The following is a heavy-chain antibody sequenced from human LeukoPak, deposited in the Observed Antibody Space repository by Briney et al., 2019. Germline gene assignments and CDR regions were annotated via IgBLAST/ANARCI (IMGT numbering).Heavy chain of an antibody. Sequence: SETLSLTCTVSGGSISSYYWSWIRQPPGKGLEWIGYIYYSGSTNYNPSLKSRVTISVDTSKNQFSLKLSSVTAADTAVYYCARVPYSISSGYFDYWGQGTLVTVSS. J-gene: IGHJ4*02. CDR3: ARVPYSISSGYFDY. D-gene: IGHD6-6*01. CDR1: GGSISSYY. V-gene: IGHV4-59*01. CDR2: IYYSGST.